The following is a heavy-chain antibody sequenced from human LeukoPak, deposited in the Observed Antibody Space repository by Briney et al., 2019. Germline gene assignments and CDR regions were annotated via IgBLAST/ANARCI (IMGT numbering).Heavy chain of an antibody. CDR2: IYYSGST. CDR1: GGSISSSSYY. CDR3: ARDLPCSSTSCYVWFDP. V-gene: IGHV4-39*07. J-gene: IGHJ5*02. D-gene: IGHD2-2*01. Sequence: EASETLSLTCTVSGGSISSSSYYWGWIRQPPGKGLEWIGSIYYSGSTYYNPSLKSRVTISVDTSKNQFSLKLSSVTAADTAVYYCARDLPCSSTSCYVWFDPWGQGTLVTVSS.